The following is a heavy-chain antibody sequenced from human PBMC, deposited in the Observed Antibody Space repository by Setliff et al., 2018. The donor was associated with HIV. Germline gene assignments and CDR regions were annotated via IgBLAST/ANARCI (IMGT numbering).Heavy chain of an antibody. V-gene: IGHV4-38-2*02. CDR2: IYHSGST. Sequence: SETLSLTCAVSGYSISSGYYWGWIRQPPGKGLEWIGSIYHSGSTYNNPSLKSRVTISVDTSKNQFSLKLSSVTAADTAVYYCAREERGWSNRGAFDVWGLGTMVTVSS. CDR3: AREERGWSNRGAFDV. D-gene: IGHD6-19*01. J-gene: IGHJ3*01. CDR1: GYSISSGYY.